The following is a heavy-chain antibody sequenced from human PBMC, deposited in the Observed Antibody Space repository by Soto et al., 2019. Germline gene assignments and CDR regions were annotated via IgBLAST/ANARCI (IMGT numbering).Heavy chain of an antibody. D-gene: IGHD3-22*01. CDR3: AGSDYDSSGYYPY. CDR2: IYYSGST. V-gene: IGHV4-59*01. Sequence: SETLSLTCTVSGGSISSYYWSWIRQPPGKGLEWIGYIYYSGSTNYNPSLKSRVTISVDTSKNQFSLKLSSVTAADTAVYYCAGSDYDSSGYYPYWGQGTLVTVSS. J-gene: IGHJ4*02. CDR1: GGSISSYY.